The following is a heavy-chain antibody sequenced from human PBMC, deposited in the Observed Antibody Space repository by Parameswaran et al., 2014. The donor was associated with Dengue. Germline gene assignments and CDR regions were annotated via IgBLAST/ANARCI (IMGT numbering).Heavy chain of an antibody. J-gene: IGHJ6*03. D-gene: IGHD2-2*01. CDR2: INPYNGNR. CDR3: ARGLGYCSDTSCSHYFYYYMDV. V-gene: IGHV1-18*01. Sequence: WVRQAPGQGFEWIGWINPYNGNRKFAQKLQGRVTMTIDTAATTAYMELRSLRSDDTAVYYCARGLGYCSDTSCSHYFYYYMDVWGKGTTVTVSS.